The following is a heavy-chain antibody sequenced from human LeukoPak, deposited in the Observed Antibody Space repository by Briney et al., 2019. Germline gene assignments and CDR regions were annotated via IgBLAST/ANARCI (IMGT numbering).Heavy chain of an antibody. Sequence: GGSLRLSCAASGFTFSSYAMHWVRQAPGKGLEWVAVISYDGSNEYYADSVKGRFIISRDKSKNTLYLQMNSLRAEDTAVYYCARRGSSGFDYWGQGTLVTVSS. CDR2: ISYDGSNE. V-gene: IGHV3-30-3*01. CDR3: ARRGSSGFDY. CDR1: GFTFSSYA. D-gene: IGHD3-22*01. J-gene: IGHJ4*02.